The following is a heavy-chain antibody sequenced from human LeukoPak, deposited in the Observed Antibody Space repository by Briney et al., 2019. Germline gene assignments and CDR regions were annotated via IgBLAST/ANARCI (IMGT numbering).Heavy chain of an antibody. Sequence: SVKVSFKAAAGTFSYDGSNWGRQPHGQGHEWMGGIIPIFGTANYAQKFQGGVTITTDESTSTAYMELSSLRSEDTAVYYCARSRGVVPAAIWENWFDPWGQGTLVTVSS. V-gene: IGHV1-69*05. J-gene: IGHJ5*02. CDR2: IIPIFGTA. D-gene: IGHD2-2*01. CDR1: AGTFSYDG. CDR3: ARSRGVVPAAIWENWFDP.